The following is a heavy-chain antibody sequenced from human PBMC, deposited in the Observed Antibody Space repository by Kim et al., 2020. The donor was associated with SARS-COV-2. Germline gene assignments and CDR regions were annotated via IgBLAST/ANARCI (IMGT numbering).Heavy chain of an antibody. D-gene: IGHD5-18*01. CDR1: GFTFSDYY. J-gene: IGHJ6*02. Sequence: GGSLRLSCAASGFTFSDYYMSWIRQAPGKGLEWVSYISSSSSYTNYADSVKGRFTISRDHAKNSLYLQMNSLRAEDTAVYYCARDQLEFRIVGIQLWPRPRGGMDVWGQGTTVTVSS. V-gene: IGHV3-11*05. CDR3: ARDQLEFRIVGIQLWPRPRGGMDV. CDR2: ISSSSSYT.